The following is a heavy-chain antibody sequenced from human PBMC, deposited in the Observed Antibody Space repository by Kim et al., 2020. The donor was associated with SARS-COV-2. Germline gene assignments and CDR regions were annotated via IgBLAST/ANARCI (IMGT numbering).Heavy chain of an antibody. Sequence: ASVKVSCKASGYTFTGYYMHWVRQAPGQRLEWMGRINPNSGGTNYAQKFQGRVTMTRDTSISTAYMELSRLRSDDTAVYYCAREGDYVWGGYRYIDYWGQGTLVTVSS. CDR1: GYTFTGYY. J-gene: IGHJ4*02. V-gene: IGHV1-2*06. CDR3: AREGDYVWGGYRYIDY. CDR2: INPNSGGT. D-gene: IGHD3-16*02.